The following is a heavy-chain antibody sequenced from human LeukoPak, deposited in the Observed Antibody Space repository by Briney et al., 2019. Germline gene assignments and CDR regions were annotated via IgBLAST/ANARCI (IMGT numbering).Heavy chain of an antibody. CDR1: GFTFSNYA. J-gene: IGHJ4*02. V-gene: IGHV3-23*01. CDR3: ARERGGSGGNTNGCFDY. Sequence: PGGSLRLSCAASGFTFSNYAMSWVRQAPGKGLEWVSVISGSGGTTYSADSVKGRFTISRDNSKNTLYLQMNSLRAEDTAAYYCARERGGSGGNTNGCFDYWGQGALVTVSS. CDR2: ISGSGGTT. D-gene: IGHD4-23*01.